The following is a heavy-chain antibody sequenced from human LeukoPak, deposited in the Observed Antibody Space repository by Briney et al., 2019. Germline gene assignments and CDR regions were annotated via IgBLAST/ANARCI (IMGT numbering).Heavy chain of an antibody. CDR3: ARDPVGRSWTNWFDP. J-gene: IGHJ5*02. CDR2: INPYNGNT. D-gene: IGHD6-13*01. Sequence: ASVRVSCKASGYTFTTYGISWVRQAPGQGLEWMGWINPYNGNTNYAQKFQGRVTMSTDTSTSTAYMELRNLRSDDTAVYYCARDPVGRSWTNWFDPWGQGTLVTVSS. V-gene: IGHV1-18*01. CDR1: GYTFTTYG.